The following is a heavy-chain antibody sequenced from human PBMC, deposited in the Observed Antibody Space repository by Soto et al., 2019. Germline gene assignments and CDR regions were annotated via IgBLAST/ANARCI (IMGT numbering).Heavy chain of an antibody. D-gene: IGHD6-13*01. CDR1: GGTFTSYG. CDR2: ISAYNGNT. V-gene: IGHV1-18*01. Sequence: WASVKVSCKASGGTFTSYGISWVRQAPGQGLEWMGWISAYNGNTNYAQKLQGRVTMTTDTSTSTAYMELRSLRSDDTAVYYCARSRGIAAAGTSRWFDPWGQGTLVTVSS. CDR3: ARSRGIAAAGTSRWFDP. J-gene: IGHJ5*02.